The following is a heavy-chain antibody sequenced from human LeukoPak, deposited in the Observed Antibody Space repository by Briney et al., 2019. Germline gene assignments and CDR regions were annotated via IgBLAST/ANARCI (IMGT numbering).Heavy chain of an antibody. V-gene: IGHV3-30*02. J-gene: IGHJ4*02. CDR1: GFTFDDFA. D-gene: IGHD6-13*01. CDR2: IRYDGGET. CDR3: AKDDGQQLGFDY. Sequence: GGSLRLSCAAFGFTFDDFAMHWVRQPPGKGLEWVAFIRYDGGETFYADFVKGRFTISRDNSKNTLYLQMNSLRAEDTAVYYCAKDDGQQLGFDYWGQGTLVTVSS.